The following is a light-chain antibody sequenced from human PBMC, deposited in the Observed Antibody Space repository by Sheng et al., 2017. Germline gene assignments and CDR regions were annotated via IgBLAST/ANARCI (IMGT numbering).Light chain of an antibody. V-gene: IGKV3-11*01. Sequence: EIVLTQSPATLSLSPGERATLSCRASQSVSTFLAWYQQKPGQAPRLLIYDASNRATGIPARFSGSGSGTDFTLTISNLEPEDFALYYCQQRSNWPLTFGPGTKVDIK. J-gene: IGKJ3*01. CDR2: DAS. CDR1: QSVSTF. CDR3: QQRSNWPLT.